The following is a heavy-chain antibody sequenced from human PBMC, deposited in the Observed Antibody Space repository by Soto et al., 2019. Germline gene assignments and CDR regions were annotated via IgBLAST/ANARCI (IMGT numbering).Heavy chain of an antibody. CDR1: GYTFTSYA. CDR3: ARGLGLYYFDY. D-gene: IGHD1-26*01. J-gene: IGHJ4*02. V-gene: IGHV1-3*01. CDR2: INAGNGNT. Sequence: QVQLVQSGAEVKKPGASVKVSCKASGYTFTSYAMHWVRQAPGQRLEWMGWINAGNGNTKYSQKFQGRVTITRDTTGSTAYMELSSMRSEDTAVYYCARGLGLYYFDYWGQGTLVTVSS.